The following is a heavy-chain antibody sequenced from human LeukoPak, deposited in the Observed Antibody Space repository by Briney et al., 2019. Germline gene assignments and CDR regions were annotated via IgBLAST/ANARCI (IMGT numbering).Heavy chain of an antibody. V-gene: IGHV3-23*01. Sequence: GGSLRLSCAASGFTFSIYSMTWVRQAPGKGLEWGSVISGRGGTTYYADSVKGRFTISRDNSKNTLYLQMNSLRVEDTAVYYCATLKHYYYASENYLGAGYFEYWGQGTLVTVSS. CDR1: GFTFSIYS. J-gene: IGHJ4*02. CDR2: ISGRGGTT. D-gene: IGHD3-10*01. CDR3: ATLKHYYYASENYLGAGYFEY.